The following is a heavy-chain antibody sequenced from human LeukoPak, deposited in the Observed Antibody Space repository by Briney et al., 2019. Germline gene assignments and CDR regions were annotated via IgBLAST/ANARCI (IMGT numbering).Heavy chain of an antibody. CDR1: GGSISSYY. J-gene: IGHJ5*02. Sequence: SETLSLTCTVSGGSISSYYWSWIRQPPGKGLEWIGYIYYSGSTNYNPSLKSRVTISVDTSKNQFSLKLSSVTVADTAVYYCARHLGQQLVPGWFDPWGQGTLVTVSS. CDR3: ARHLGQQLVPGWFDP. CDR2: IYYSGST. D-gene: IGHD6-6*01. V-gene: IGHV4-59*08.